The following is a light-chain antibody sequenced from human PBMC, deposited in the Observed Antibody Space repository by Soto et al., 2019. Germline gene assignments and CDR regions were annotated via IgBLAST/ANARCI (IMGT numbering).Light chain of an antibody. Sequence: EIVMTQSPATLSVSPGERATLSCRAIQSVSSNLACYQQKHGQAPRLLIYGASTRATGIPARFSGSGSGTEFTLTISSLQSEDFAVYYCQQYNNWPPYTFGQGTKLEIK. CDR2: GAS. CDR3: QQYNNWPPYT. CDR1: QSVSSN. J-gene: IGKJ2*01. V-gene: IGKV3-15*01.